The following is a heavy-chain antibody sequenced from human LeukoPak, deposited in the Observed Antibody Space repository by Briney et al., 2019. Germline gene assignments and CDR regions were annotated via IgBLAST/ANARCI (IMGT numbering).Heavy chain of an antibody. D-gene: IGHD2-2*01. CDR2: IIPIFGTA. CDR3: ARSAGGVIVVVTPALSRTRPPYYYYYMDV. Sequence: SVKVSCKASGGTFSSYAISWVRQAPGQGLEWMGGIIPIFGTANYAQKFQGRVTITADESTRSAYMELSSLRSEDTAVYYCARSAGGVIVVVTPALSRTRPPYYYYYMDVWGRGTTVTVSS. CDR1: GGTFSSYA. J-gene: IGHJ6*03. V-gene: IGHV1-69*13.